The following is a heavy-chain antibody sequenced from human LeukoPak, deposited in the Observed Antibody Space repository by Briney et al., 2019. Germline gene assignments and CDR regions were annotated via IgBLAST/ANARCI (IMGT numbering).Heavy chain of an antibody. CDR1: GFTFSSYS. D-gene: IGHD2-2*01. Sequence: GGSLRLSCAASGFTFSSYSMHWVCQAPGKGLEWVAFIRFDGSDKIYADSVKGRFTISKDNSKNTLYLQMNSLRPEDTAVYSCAKVGCSSSDCYYHYYMDVWGKGTTATVSS. J-gene: IGHJ6*03. CDR3: AKVGCSSSDCYYHYYMDV. V-gene: IGHV3-30*02. CDR2: IRFDGSDK.